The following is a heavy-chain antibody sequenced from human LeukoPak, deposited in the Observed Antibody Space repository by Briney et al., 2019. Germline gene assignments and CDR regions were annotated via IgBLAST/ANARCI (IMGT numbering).Heavy chain of an antibody. J-gene: IGHJ6*03. V-gene: IGHV1-18*01. D-gene: IGHD3-22*01. CDR2: ISAYNGNT. CDR1: GYTFTSYG. CDR3: ARFGNYYDSRATFYYYYYMDV. Sequence: GASVKVSCKASGYTFTSYGISWVRQAPGQGLEWMGWISAYNGNTNYAQKLQGRVTMTTDTSTSTAYMELRSLRSDDTAVYYCARFGNYYDSRATFYYYYYMDVWGKGTTVTVSS.